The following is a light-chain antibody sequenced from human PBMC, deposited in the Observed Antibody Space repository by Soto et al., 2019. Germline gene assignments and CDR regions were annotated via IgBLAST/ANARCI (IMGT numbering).Light chain of an antibody. J-gene: IGKJ1*01. CDR3: QKYNSYLWT. CDR2: DAS. Sequence: DIEMTQSPSTLSGSVGDRVTITCRASQTMSSWLAWYQQKPGKAPKLLIYDASSLESGVPSRFSGSGSGTEFTLTISSLQPDDFATYYCQKYNSYLWTFGQGTKVDIK. V-gene: IGKV1-5*01. CDR1: QTMSSW.